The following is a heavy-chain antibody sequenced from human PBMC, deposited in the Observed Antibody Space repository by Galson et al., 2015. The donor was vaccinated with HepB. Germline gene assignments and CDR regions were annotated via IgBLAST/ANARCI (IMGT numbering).Heavy chain of an antibody. J-gene: IGHJ4*02. D-gene: IGHD6-13*01. Sequence: SLRLSCAASGFTFSSYSMNWVRQAPGKGLEWVSYISSSSSTIYYADSVKGRFTISRDNAKNSLYLQMNSLRAEDTAVYYCARDRTSSTSLFDYWGQGTLVTVSS. V-gene: IGHV3-48*01. CDR1: GFTFSSYS. CDR3: ARDRTSSTSLFDY. CDR2: ISSSSSTI.